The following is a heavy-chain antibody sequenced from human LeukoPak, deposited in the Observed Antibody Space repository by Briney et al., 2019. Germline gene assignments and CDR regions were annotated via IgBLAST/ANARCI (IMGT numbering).Heavy chain of an antibody. J-gene: IGHJ4*02. Sequence: KPSETLSLTCAVYGGSFSGYYWSWIRQPPGKGLEWIGEINHSGSTNYNPSLKSRVTISVDTSKNQFSLKLSSVTAADTAVYYCAGRNWGLFVYWGQGTLVTVSS. D-gene: IGHD7-27*01. CDR2: INHSGST. CDR1: GGSFSGYY. CDR3: AGRNWGLFVY. V-gene: IGHV4-34*01.